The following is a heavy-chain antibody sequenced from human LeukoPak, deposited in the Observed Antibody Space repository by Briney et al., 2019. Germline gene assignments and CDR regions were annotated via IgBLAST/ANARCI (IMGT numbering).Heavy chain of an antibody. Sequence: GGSLRLSCAASGFAFDNYWMTWVRQAPGKGLEWVANMKQDGSEQYYADSVKGRFTISRDNAKNSLYLQMNSLRAEDTAVYYCARDRVRLYLYFDLWGRGTLVTVSS. CDR3: ARDRVRLYLYFDL. V-gene: IGHV3-7*01. D-gene: IGHD2-21*02. CDR2: MKQDGSEQ. J-gene: IGHJ2*01. CDR1: GFAFDNYW.